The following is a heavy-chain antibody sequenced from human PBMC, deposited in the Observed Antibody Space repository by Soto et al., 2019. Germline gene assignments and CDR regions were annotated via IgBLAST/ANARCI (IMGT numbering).Heavy chain of an antibody. CDR1: GGSISSYY. CDR2: IYYSGST. J-gene: IGHJ6*03. D-gene: IGHD6-13*01. CDR3: ARLRAAAGTRLGRDYYYYYMDV. Sequence: SETLSLTCTVSGGSISSYYWSWIRQPPGKGLEWIGYIYYSGSTNYNPSLKSRVTISVDTSKNQFSLKLSSVTAADTAVYYCARLRAAAGTRLGRDYYYYYMDVWGKGTTVTVSS. V-gene: IGHV4-59*08.